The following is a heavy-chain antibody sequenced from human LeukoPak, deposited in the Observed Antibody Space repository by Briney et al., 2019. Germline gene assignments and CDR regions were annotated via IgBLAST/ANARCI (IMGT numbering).Heavy chain of an antibody. CDR3: ARVGYGDYGGFDY. CDR1: GFIFSSYA. Sequence: GGSLILSCAASGFIFSSYAMHWVRQAPGKGLEWVAVISYDGSNKYYADSVKGRFTISRDNSKNTLYLQMNSLRAEDTAVYYCARVGYGDYGGFDYWGQGTLVTVSS. D-gene: IGHD4-17*01. V-gene: IGHV3-30-3*01. J-gene: IGHJ4*02. CDR2: ISYDGSNK.